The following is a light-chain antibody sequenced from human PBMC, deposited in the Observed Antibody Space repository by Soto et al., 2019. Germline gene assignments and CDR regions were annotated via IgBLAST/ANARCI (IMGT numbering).Light chain of an antibody. V-gene: IGLV2-8*01. CDR2: EVS. Sequence: QSALTQPPSASGSPGQSVTISCTGTSSDVGAYNYVSWYQQHPGKAPKLMIFEVSKRPSGVPDRFSGSKSGNTASLTVSVRQDEDEADYYCSSYAGSNYFVFGGGTKLTV. CDR3: SSYAGSNYFV. J-gene: IGLJ2*01. CDR1: SSDVGAYNY.